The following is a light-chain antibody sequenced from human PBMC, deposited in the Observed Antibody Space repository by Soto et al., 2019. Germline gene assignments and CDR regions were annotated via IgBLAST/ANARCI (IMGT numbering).Light chain of an antibody. CDR3: QQYGSSSYT. V-gene: IGKV3-20*01. CDR1: QSVSSSD. CDR2: DAS. J-gene: IGKJ2*01. Sequence: EIVLTQSPGTLSLSPGERATLSCRASQSVSSSDLAWYQQKPGQAPRLLFYDASSRATGIPDRFSGSGSGTDFTLSISRLEPEDFAGYYCQQYGSSSYTFGQGTKLEIK.